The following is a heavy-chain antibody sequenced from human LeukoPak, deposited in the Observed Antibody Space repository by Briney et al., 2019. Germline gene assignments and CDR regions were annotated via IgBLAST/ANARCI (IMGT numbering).Heavy chain of an antibody. Sequence: SGTLSLTCAVSGDSVNNTNWWTWVRQPPGKGLEWIGSIYYSGSTYYNPSLKSRVTISVDTSKNQFSLKLSSVTAADTAVYYCAGLYSSSVAWFDPWGQGTLVTVSS. J-gene: IGHJ5*02. CDR2: IYYSGST. D-gene: IGHD6-6*01. CDR1: GDSVNNTNW. V-gene: IGHV4-4*02. CDR3: AGLYSSSVAWFDP.